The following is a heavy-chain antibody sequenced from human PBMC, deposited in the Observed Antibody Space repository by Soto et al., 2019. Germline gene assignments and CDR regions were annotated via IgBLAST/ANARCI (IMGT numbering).Heavy chain of an antibody. V-gene: IGHV5-51*01. CDR3: ARSRYSYGFYYYYGMDV. J-gene: IGHJ6*02. D-gene: IGHD5-18*01. CDR1: GYSFTIYW. CDR2: IYPGDSDT. Sequence: PGESLKISCKGSGYSFTIYWIGWVRQMPGKGLEWMGIIYPGDSDTRYSPSFQGQVTISADKSISTAYLQWSSLKVSDTAMYYCARSRYSYGFYYYYGMDVWGQGTTVTVSS.